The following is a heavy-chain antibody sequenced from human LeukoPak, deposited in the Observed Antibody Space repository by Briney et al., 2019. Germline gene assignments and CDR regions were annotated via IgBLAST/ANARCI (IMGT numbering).Heavy chain of an antibody. CDR1: GGSINSGNYY. CDR2: IYSSGST. D-gene: IGHD6-13*01. J-gene: IGHJ1*01. V-gene: IGHV4-61*02. Sequence: SETLSLTCTVSGGSINSGNYYWSWLRQPAGKGLEWIGRIYSSGSTSYNPSLKSRVTISVDMSKNQFSLKLSSVTTADTAVYYCARDEGYSSTFFQDWGQGTLATVSS. CDR3: ARDEGYSSTFFQD.